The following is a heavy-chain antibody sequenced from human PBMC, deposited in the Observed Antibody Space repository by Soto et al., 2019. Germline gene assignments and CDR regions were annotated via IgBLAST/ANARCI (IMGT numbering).Heavy chain of an antibody. V-gene: IGHV4-31*03. D-gene: IGHD3-10*01. CDR2: IYYSGSA. J-gene: IGHJ4*02. Sequence: PSETLYLTCTVSGGSISSGGYYWSWIRQHPGKGLEWIGYIYYSGSAYYNPSLKSRVTISGDTSKNQFSLKLSSVTAADTAVYYCARVIYYGSRSYYNVFDYWGQETLVTVAS. CDR3: ARVIYYGSRSYYNVFDY. CDR1: GGSISSGGYY.